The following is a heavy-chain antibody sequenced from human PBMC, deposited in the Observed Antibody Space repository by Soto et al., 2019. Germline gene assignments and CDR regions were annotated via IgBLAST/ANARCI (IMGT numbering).Heavy chain of an antibody. D-gene: IGHD3-22*01. J-gene: IGHJ6*02. CDR3: ARASNFGYDSSGYYYGMDV. V-gene: IGHV3-23*01. CDR1: GFTFSSYA. CDR2: ISGSGST. Sequence: GGSLRLSCAASGFTFSSYAMSWVRQAPGKGLEWVSAISGSGSTYYADSVKGRFTISRDNSKNTLYLQMNSLRAEDTAVYYCARASNFGYDSSGYYYGMDVWGQGTTVTVSS.